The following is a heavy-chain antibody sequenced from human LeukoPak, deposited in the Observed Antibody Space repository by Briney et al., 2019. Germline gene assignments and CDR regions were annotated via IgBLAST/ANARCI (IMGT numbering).Heavy chain of an antibody. D-gene: IGHD1-14*01. V-gene: IGHV3-23*01. CDR1: GFTFSSYA. CDR2: ISGSGGST. J-gene: IGHJ4*02. Sequence: PGGSLRLSCAASGFTFSSYAMSWVRQAPGKGLEWVSAISGSGGSTYYADSMKGRFTISRDNSKNTLYLQMNSLRAEDTAVYYCATQSWGTPYYFDYWGQGTLVTVSS. CDR3: ATQSWGTPYYFDY.